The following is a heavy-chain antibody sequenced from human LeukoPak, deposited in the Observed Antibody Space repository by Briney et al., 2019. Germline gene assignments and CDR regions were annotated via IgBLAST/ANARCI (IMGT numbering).Heavy chain of an antibody. D-gene: IGHD6-19*01. V-gene: IGHV5-51*01. J-gene: IGHJ1*01. CDR1: GYSFTSYW. Sequence: GESLKISCKGSGYSFTSYWIGWVRQMPGKGLEWMGIIYPGDSDTRYSPSFQGQVTISADKSISTAYLQWSSLKASDTAMYYCARLLGSGWPRAEYFQHWGQGTLVTVSS. CDR3: ARLLGSGWPRAEYFQH. CDR2: IYPGDSDT.